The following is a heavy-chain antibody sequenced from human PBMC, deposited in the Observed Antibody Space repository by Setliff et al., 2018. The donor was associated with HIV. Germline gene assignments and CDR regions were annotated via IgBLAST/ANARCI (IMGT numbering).Heavy chain of an antibody. Sequence: ASVKVSCKTSGDKFGSFDINWVRQASGQGLEWVGWVYASTGHTAYARKFEGRVIMTWDPSTGIGYMELNSLRADDTAVYYCARGIDILVKMGIYYHYMDVWGKGTTVTVSS. V-gene: IGHV1-8*01. CDR3: ARGIDILVKMGIYYHYMDV. D-gene: IGHD2-15*01. CDR2: VYASTGHT. J-gene: IGHJ6*03. CDR1: GDKFGSFD.